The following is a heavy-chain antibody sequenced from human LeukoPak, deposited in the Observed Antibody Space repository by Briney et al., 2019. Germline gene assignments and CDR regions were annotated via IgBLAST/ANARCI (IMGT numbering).Heavy chain of an antibody. Sequence: PGGSLRLSCAASGFTFSNAWMSWVRQAPGKGLEWVANIKKDGSEKYYVDSVKGRFTISRDNAKNSLYLQMNSLRAEDTAVYYCARLLVYNSGGEAFDYWGPGTLVAVSS. D-gene: IGHD3-10*01. J-gene: IGHJ4*02. CDR1: GFTFSNAW. CDR3: ARLLVYNSGGEAFDY. CDR2: IKKDGSEK. V-gene: IGHV3-7*01.